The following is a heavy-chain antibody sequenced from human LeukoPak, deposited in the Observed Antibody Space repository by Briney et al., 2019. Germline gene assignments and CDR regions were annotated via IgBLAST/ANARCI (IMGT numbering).Heavy chain of an antibody. Sequence: PGGSLRLSCAVSGFTVSSNYMSWVRQAPGKGLEWVSVLYSGGDTYYADSVKGRFTISRDISKNTLYLQMNSLRADDTAVYYCARDIGGMTTEYYFDYWGQGTLVTVSS. CDR3: ARDIGGMTTEYYFDY. J-gene: IGHJ4*02. D-gene: IGHD4-11*01. V-gene: IGHV3-53*01. CDR2: LYSGGDT. CDR1: GFTVSSNY.